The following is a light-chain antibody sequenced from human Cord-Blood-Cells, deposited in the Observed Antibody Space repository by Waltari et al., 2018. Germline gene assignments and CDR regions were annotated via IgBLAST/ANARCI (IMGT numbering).Light chain of an antibody. Sequence: QSALTQPASVSGSPGQSITISCTGTSRDVGCYNLVSWYQQNPSKAPKRMIYEGGKRVSGVWTRGAGSESGNTGSLTSSVLQAEDEADCYWCSYAGSSTLVVVGGGTELTVL. V-gene: IGLV2-23*01. CDR1: SRDVGCYNL. CDR2: EGG. CDR3: CSYAGSSTLVV. J-gene: IGLJ2*01.